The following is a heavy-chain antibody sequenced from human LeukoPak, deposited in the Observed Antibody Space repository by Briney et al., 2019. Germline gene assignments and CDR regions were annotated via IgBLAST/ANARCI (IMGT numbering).Heavy chain of an antibody. D-gene: IGHD5-18*01. V-gene: IGHV1-69*05. J-gene: IGHJ5*02. CDR2: IIPIFGTA. CDR1: GGTFSSYA. CDR3: ARDRGYSLSPFDP. Sequence: ASVKVSCKASGGTFSSYAISWVRQAPGQGLEWMGGIIPIFGTANYAQKFQGRVTMTTDTSTSTAYMELRSLRSDDTAVYYCARDRGYSLSPFDPWGQGTLVTVSS.